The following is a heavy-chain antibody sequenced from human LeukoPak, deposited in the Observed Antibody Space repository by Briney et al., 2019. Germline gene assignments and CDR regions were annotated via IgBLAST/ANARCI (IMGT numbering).Heavy chain of an antibody. Sequence: ASVKVSCKASGYTFTGYYMHWVRQAPGPGLEWMGRINPNSGGTNYAQKFQGRVTMTRDTSINTAYMDLSRLRSDDTAVYYCARGRNSVYYFNVVAPSYFDYWGQGTLVTVSS. CDR3: ARGRNSVYYFNVVAPSYFDY. CDR2: INPNSGGT. J-gene: IGHJ4*02. CDR1: GYTFTGYY. D-gene: IGHD3-22*01. V-gene: IGHV1-2*06.